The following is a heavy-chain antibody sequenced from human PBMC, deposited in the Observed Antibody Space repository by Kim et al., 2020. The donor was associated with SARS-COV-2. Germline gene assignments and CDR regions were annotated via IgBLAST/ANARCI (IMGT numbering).Heavy chain of an antibody. CDR2: IYYSGST. V-gene: IGHV4-61*01. J-gene: IGHJ6*02. CDR1: GGSVSSGSYY. D-gene: IGHD6-6*01. Sequence: SETLSLTCTVSGGSVSSGSYYWSWIRQPPGKGLEWIGYIYYSGSTNYNPSRKSRVTISVDTSKNPYSLKLSSVTAADTAVYYCAREVREAARPPYGMDVWGQGSTVTVSS. CDR3: AREVREAARPPYGMDV.